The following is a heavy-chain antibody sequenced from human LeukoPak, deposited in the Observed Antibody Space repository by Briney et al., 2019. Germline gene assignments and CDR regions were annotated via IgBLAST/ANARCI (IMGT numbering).Heavy chain of an antibody. CDR1: GGSISSYY. CDR2: ISTSGSA. V-gene: IGHV4-4*07. CDR3: ARYQSGAFDI. J-gene: IGHJ3*02. Sequence: SETLSLTCTVSGGSISSYYWSWIRQPAGKGLEWIGRISTSGSATYNPSLKSRVTTSVDTSKNQFSLEVSSVTAADTAVYYCARYQSGAFDIWGRGTMVTVSS. D-gene: IGHD3-3*01.